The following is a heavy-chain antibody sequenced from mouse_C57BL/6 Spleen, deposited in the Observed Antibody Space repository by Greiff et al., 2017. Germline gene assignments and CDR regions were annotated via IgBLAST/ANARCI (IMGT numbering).Heavy chain of an antibody. CDR1: GYAFSSYW. CDR3: ARPIYYYGSSYLYWYFDV. Sequence: VQLQQSGAELVKPGASVKISCKASGYAFSSYWMNWVKQRPGKGLEWIGQIYPGDGDTNYNGKFKGKATLTADKSSSTAYMQLSSLTSEDSAVYFCARPIYYYGSSYLYWYFDVWGTGTTVTVSS. V-gene: IGHV1-80*01. D-gene: IGHD1-1*01. CDR2: IYPGDGDT. J-gene: IGHJ1*03.